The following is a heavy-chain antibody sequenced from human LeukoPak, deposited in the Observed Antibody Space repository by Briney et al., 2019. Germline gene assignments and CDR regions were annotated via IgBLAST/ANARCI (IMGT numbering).Heavy chain of an antibody. CDR1: GGSISSSSYY. Sequence: TSETLSLTCTVSGGSISSSSYYWAWIRQPPGKGLEWIGSIYSSGSTYYNPSLKSRVTISVDTSKNQFSLNLNSMTAADTAVYYCARLKESLQRLEYYFDRWGQGTLVTVSS. J-gene: IGHJ4*02. D-gene: IGHD6-25*01. CDR2: IYSSGST. V-gene: IGHV4-39*01. CDR3: ARLKESLQRLEYYFDR.